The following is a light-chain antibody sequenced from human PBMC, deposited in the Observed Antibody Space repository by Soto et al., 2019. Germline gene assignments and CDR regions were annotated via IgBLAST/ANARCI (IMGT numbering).Light chain of an antibody. Sequence: EVVLTQSPGSLSLSPGERATLSCRASQSVMSNYLAWYQQKPGQPPRLLIYGSSIRATGISDRFSGSGSGTDVTLTISRLEPEDFAVYYCQQFDASLTWTFGQGTKVEIK. CDR3: QQFDASLTWT. J-gene: IGKJ1*01. V-gene: IGKV3-20*01. CDR2: GSS. CDR1: QSVMSNY.